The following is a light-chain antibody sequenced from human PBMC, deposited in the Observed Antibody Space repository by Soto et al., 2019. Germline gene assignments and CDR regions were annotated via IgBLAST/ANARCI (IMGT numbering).Light chain of an antibody. Sequence: DIQMTQSPSSLSASVGDRVTITCRASQTISTYLNWYQQKPGKAPKLLIHAASSLQGGVPSRFSGSGSGTDFTLTISSLQPEDLAIYYCQQSYSAPPTFGQGTKLEIK. CDR3: QQSYSAPPT. J-gene: IGKJ2*01. CDR1: QTISTY. V-gene: IGKV1-39*01. CDR2: AAS.